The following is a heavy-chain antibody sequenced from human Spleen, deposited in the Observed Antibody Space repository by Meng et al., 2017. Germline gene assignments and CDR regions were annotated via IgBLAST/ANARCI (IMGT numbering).Heavy chain of an antibody. J-gene: IGHJ6*02. CDR3: ARDLWLVTGYYYGMDV. CDR2: ISYDGSNK. CDR1: GFTFSSYA. D-gene: IGHD6-19*01. Sequence: GGSLRLSCAASGFTFSSYAMHWVRQAPGKGLEWVAVISYDGSNKYYADSVKGRFTISRDNSKNTLYLQMNSLRAEDTAVYYCARDLWLVTGYYYGMDVWGQGTTVTVSS. V-gene: IGHV3-30*01.